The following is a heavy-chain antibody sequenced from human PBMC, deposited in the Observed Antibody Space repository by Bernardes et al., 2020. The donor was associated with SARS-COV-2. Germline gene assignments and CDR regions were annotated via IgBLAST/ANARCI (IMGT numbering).Heavy chain of an antibody. CDR3: ARHDNVALSNGRYYWYGLDV. J-gene: IGHJ6*02. CDR1: GYSFTSYW. V-gene: IGHV5-51*01. CDR2: IYPGDSDT. D-gene: IGHD1-26*01. Sequence: ESLKISCKGSGYSFTSYWIGWVRQMPGKGLEWMGIIYPGDSDTTYSPSFQGQVTISADKSISTAYLQWSSLKASDTAMYYCARHDNVALSNGRYYWYGLDVWGQGTTVTVSS.